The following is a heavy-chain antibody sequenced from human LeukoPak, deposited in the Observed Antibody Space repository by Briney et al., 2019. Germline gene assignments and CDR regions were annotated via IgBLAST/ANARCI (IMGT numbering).Heavy chain of an antibody. CDR1: GFTFSSYW. CDR2: IKSDGSIT. CDR3: ARGDYFDN. J-gene: IGHJ4*02. Sequence: GGSLRLSCAASGFTFSSYWMHWVRQAPGKGRVWVSRIKSDGSITFYADSVRGRFTISRDNAKNTLYVKMSSLRAEDTAVYYCARGDYFDNWGQGTVVTVSS. V-gene: IGHV3-74*01.